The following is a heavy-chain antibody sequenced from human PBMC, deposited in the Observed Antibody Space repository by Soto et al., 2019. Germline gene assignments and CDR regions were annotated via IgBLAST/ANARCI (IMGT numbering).Heavy chain of an antibody. CDR2: SSSSGTSI. CDR1: GFTFTGYY. J-gene: IGHJ4*02. CDR3: ARESFLYMVRGVMDN. Sequence: PGGSLRLSCAASGFTFTGYYMSWIRQAPGKGLEWVSYSSSSGTSIYYADSVRGRFTISRDNARNSVYLQMSSLRAEDTAVYYCARESFLYMVRGVMDNWGQGTLLTVSS. V-gene: IGHV3-11*01. D-gene: IGHD3-10*01.